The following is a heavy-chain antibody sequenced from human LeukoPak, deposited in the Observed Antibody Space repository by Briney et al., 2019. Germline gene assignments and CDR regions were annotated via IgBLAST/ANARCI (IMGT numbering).Heavy chain of an antibody. D-gene: IGHD6-19*01. Sequence: SETLSLTCTVSGGSISSYYWSWIRQPPGKGLEWIGYIYYSGSTNYNPSLKSRVTISVDTYKHQFSLKLSSVTAADTAVYYCARRKSSGWYHFDYWGQGTLVTVSS. CDR2: IYYSGST. V-gene: IGHV4-59*08. CDR3: ARRKSSGWYHFDY. CDR1: GGSISSYY. J-gene: IGHJ4*02.